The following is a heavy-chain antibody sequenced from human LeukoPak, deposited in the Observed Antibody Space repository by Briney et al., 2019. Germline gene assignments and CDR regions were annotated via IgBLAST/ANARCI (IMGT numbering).Heavy chain of an antibody. Sequence: PSETLSLTCTVSGGSISSGAYYWSWIPQHPGKGLEWIGYIYYGGTTHYNPSLKSRVTMSVDTSKNQFSLKLSSATAADTAVYYCARVLRGTEYYLDNWGQGTLVTVSS. CDR2: IYYGGTT. CDR1: GGSISSGAYY. V-gene: IGHV4-31*03. D-gene: IGHD3-16*01. CDR3: ARVLRGTEYYLDN. J-gene: IGHJ4*02.